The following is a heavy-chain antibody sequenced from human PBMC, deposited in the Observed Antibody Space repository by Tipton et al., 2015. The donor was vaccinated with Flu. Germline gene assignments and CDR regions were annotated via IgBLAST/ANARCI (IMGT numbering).Heavy chain of an antibody. J-gene: IGHJ4*02. D-gene: IGHD3-16*02. CDR3: ARGAPIWGSYRPDPFDY. CDR2: ISSSGSTI. Sequence: GSLRLSCAASGFTFSSYEMNWVRQAPGKGLEWVSYISSSGSTIYYADSVKGRFTISRDNAKNSLYLQMNSLRAEDTAVYYCARGAPIWGSYRPDPFDYWGQGTLVTVSS. CDR1: GFTFSSYE. V-gene: IGHV3-48*03.